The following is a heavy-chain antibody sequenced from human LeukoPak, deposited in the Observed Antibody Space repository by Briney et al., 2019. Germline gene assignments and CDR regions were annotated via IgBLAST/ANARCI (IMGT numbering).Heavy chain of an antibody. J-gene: IGHJ4*02. D-gene: IGHD3-3*01. V-gene: IGHV4-4*07. CDR2: ISTSGNT. CDR1: SGFISNYY. CDR3: ARDSRYYDFWSGYLDY. Sequence: KPSETLSLXCSVSSGFISNYYWSWIRRPAGKGLEWIGRISTSGNTNYSPSLKSRVTMSVDTSKNQFFLNLRSVTAADTAVYYCARDSRYYDFWSGYLDYWGQGALVTVSS.